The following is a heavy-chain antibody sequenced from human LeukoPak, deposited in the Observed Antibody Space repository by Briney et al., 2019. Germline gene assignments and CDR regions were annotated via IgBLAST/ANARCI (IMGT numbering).Heavy chain of an antibody. V-gene: IGHV3-23*01. CDR1: GFTFSSCA. CDR2: ISGSGGSI. D-gene: IGHD1-14*01. CDR3: AKLPEEHLNLDY. Sequence: HTGGSLRLSCAASGFTFSSCAMSWVRQAPGKGREWVSVISGSGGSIYYGDSLKGRFSISRDNSKNMLYLQMNSLRVEDTAVYYCAKLPEEHLNLDYWGQGTLATVSS. J-gene: IGHJ4*02.